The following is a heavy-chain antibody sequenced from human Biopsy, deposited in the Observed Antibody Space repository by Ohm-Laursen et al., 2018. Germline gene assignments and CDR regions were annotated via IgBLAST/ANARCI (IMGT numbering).Heavy chain of an antibody. CDR2: ITSSGGSK. CDR1: VFTFSNYA. CDR3: AKQGATILSSFDS. J-gene: IGHJ5*01. Sequence: GSLRLSCSASVFTFSNYAMSWVRPAPGKGLAWVSTITSSGGSKYFADSVKGRFTISRDNSKNRLYLQMNSLRGEDTAVYYCAKQGATILSSFDSWGQGTLVTVSS. V-gene: IGHV3-23*01. D-gene: IGHD3-9*01.